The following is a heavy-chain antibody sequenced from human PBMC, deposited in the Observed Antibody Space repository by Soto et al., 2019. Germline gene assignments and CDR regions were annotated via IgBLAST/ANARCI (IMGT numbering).Heavy chain of an antibody. Sequence: LSLTCAASGFTFSSYGMHWVRQAPGKGLEWVAVISYDGSNKYYADSVKGRFTISRDNSKNTLYLQMNSLRAEDTAVYYCAKGILYSGYDAVDYWGQGTLVTVSS. CDR3: AKGILYSGYDAVDY. CDR1: GFTFSSYG. V-gene: IGHV3-30*18. J-gene: IGHJ4*02. CDR2: ISYDGSNK. D-gene: IGHD5-12*01.